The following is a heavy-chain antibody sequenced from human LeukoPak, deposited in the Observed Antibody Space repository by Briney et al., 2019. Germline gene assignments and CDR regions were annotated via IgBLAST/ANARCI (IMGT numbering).Heavy chain of an antibody. Sequence: SETLSLTCTVSGGSISSYNWSWIRQPPGKGLELIGYIYYSGSTNYNPSLKSRVTISVDTSKNQFSLKLSSVTAADTAVYDCARGQGYDILTGLYYYYGMYVWGKGTTVTVSS. J-gene: IGHJ6*04. CDR3: ARGQGYDILTGLYYYYGMYV. D-gene: IGHD3-9*01. CDR2: IYYSGST. CDR1: GGSISSYN. V-gene: IGHV4-59*01.